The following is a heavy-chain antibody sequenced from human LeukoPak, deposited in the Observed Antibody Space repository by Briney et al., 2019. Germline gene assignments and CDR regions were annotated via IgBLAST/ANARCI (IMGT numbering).Heavy chain of an antibody. V-gene: IGHV4-39*01. Sequence: SETLSLTCTVSGGSISSSSYYWGWIRHPPGKGLEWIGRIIFSGSTYYNPSLKSRVTISIDTSKNQFSLKLSSVTAADTAVYYCGSYYDYVWGSYCAYWGQGTLVTVSS. D-gene: IGHD3-16*01. CDR3: GSYYDYVWGSYCAY. J-gene: IGHJ4*02. CDR2: IIFSGST. CDR1: GGSISSSSYY.